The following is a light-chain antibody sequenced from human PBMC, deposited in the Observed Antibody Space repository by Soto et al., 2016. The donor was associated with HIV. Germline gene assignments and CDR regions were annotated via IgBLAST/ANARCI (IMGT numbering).Light chain of an antibody. V-gene: IGKV1-9*01. CDR2: GAS. Sequence: DIQLTQSPAFLSASVGDRVTITCRASQGISSYLAWYQHKPGKAPKLLIYGASILQSGVPSRFSGSGSGTEFTLTISSLQPEDFATYYCQQYNSYPLTFGGGTKVEIK. CDR3: QQYNSYPLT. J-gene: IGKJ4*01. CDR1: QGISSY.